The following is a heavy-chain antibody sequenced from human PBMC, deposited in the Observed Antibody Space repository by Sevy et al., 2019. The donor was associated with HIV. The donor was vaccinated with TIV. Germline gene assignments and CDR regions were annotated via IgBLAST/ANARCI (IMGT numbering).Heavy chain of an antibody. CDR3: AKDLSPGRFTAYSDAFDI. D-gene: IGHD2-15*01. CDR2: ISGSGGST. Sequence: GGSLRLSCAASGFTFSSYAMIWVRQAPGKGLEWVSAISGSGGSTYYADSVKGRFTISRDNSKNTLYLQMNSLRAEDTAVYYCAKDLSPGRFTAYSDAFDIWGQGTMVTVSS. CDR1: GFTFSSYA. V-gene: IGHV3-23*01. J-gene: IGHJ3*02.